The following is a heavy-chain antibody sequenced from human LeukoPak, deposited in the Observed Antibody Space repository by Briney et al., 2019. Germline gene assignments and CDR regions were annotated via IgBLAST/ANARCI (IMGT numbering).Heavy chain of an antibody. V-gene: IGHV1-46*01. CDR3: ARDPAVSGKTYYFDY. D-gene: IGHD6-19*01. CDR1: GYTFCGYY. J-gene: IGHJ4*02. CDR2: INPSGGIT. Sequence: ASVKVSCKASGYTFCGYYIHWVRQAPGQGLEWMGRINPSGGITTYAQKFQGRVTMTRDTSTSTVYMELSSLRSEDTAMYYCARDPAVSGKTYYFDYWGQGTLVTVSS.